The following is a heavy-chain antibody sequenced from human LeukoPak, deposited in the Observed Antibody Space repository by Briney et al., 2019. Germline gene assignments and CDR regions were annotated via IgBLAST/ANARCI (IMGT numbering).Heavy chain of an antibody. CDR1: GGSFSGYY. CDR3: ARRDWNWAFDY. D-gene: IGHD1-7*01. J-gene: IGHJ4*02. CDR2: INHSGST. V-gene: IGHV4-34*01. Sequence: SETLSLTCAVYGGSFSGYYWSWIRQPPGKGLGWIGEINHSGSTNYNPSLKSRVTISVDTSKNQFSLKLSSVTAADTAVYYYARRDWNWAFDYWGQGTLVTVSS.